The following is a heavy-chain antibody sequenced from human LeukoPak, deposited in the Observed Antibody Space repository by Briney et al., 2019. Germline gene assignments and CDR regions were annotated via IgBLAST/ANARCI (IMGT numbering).Heavy chain of an antibody. CDR1: GFTFSTYA. CDR3: ARDKYSSSSEVFDY. Sequence: GGSLRLSCAASGFTFSTYAIHWVRQAPGKGLEWVAVIWYDGSNKYYADSVKGRFTISRDNSKNTLYLQMNSLRAEDTAVYYCARDKYSSSSEVFDYWGQGTLVTVSS. V-gene: IGHV3-33*08. J-gene: IGHJ4*02. CDR2: IWYDGSNK. D-gene: IGHD6-6*01.